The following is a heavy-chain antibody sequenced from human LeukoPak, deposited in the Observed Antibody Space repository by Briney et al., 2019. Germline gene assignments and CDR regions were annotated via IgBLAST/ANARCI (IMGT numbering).Heavy chain of an antibody. D-gene: IGHD5-24*01. CDR2: IYIAGTT. CDR3: ARHIAGGSRWLQLPYFYYGLDV. V-gene: IGHV3-53*01. J-gene: IGHJ6*02. Sequence: GGSLRLSCAASRFTVSNNFMSWVGQSRGKGLEWLSVIYIAGTTYYADSVKGRFTISRDSSKNTLYLQMNSLRAEDTAVYYCARHIAGGSRWLQLPYFYYGLDVWGQGPTVAVSS. CDR1: RFTVSNNF.